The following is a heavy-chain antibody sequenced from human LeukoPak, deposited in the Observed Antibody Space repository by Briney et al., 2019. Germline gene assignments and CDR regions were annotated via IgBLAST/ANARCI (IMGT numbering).Heavy chain of an antibody. Sequence: ASVKVSSKASGYTFTGYYMHWVRQAPGQGLEWMGRINPNSGGTNYAQKFQGRVTMTRDTSISTAYMELSRLRSDDTAVYYCARSRYTAMVSFDYWGQGTLVTVSS. D-gene: IGHD5-18*01. J-gene: IGHJ4*02. CDR1: GYTFTGYY. CDR2: INPNSGGT. CDR3: ARSRYTAMVSFDY. V-gene: IGHV1-2*06.